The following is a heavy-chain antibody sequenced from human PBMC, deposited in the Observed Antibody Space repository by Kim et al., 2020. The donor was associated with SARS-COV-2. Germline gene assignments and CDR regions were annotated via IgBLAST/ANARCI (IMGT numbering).Heavy chain of an antibody. CDR3: AREGGAAAGIRYGMDV. V-gene: IGHV1-46*01. Sequence: IQGRVTMTRDTSTSTVYMELSSLRSEDTAVYYCAREGGAAAGIRYGMDVWGQGTTVTVSS. J-gene: IGHJ6*02. D-gene: IGHD6-13*01.